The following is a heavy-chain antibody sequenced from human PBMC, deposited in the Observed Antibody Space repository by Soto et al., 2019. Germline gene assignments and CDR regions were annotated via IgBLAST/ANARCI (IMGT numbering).Heavy chain of an antibody. CDR3: ARVDRTVSTFYYYGMDV. J-gene: IGHJ6*02. Sequence: GGSLRLSCAASGFIFGYYAMHRVRQAPGKGLEWVAVISHDGSNRYYADYVKGRFTVSRDNSKNTLYLQMNSLRTEDTAVYYCARVDRTVSTFYYYGMDVWGQGTTVTVSS. CDR2: ISHDGSNR. CDR1: GFIFGYYA. D-gene: IGHD4-4*01. V-gene: IGHV3-30*04.